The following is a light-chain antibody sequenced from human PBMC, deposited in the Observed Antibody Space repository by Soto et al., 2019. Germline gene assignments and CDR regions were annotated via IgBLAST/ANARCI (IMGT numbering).Light chain of an antibody. CDR3: QQNKNLPVT. V-gene: IGKV1-33*01. CDR1: VDIDNY. Sequence: DIQMTQSPSSLSASVGDRVTITCQASVDIDNYLNWYQQKPGQAPKLLIYGASNFEAGVPSRFSGSGSGTDYVFAISRIQPEDFATYYCQQNKNLPVTFGGGTKVE. CDR2: GAS. J-gene: IGKJ4*01.